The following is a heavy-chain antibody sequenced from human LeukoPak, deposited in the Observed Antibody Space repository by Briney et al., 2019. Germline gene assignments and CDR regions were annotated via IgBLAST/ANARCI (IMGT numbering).Heavy chain of an antibody. Sequence: GGSLRLSCAASGFTVSSNYMSWVRQAPGKGLVWVSRINSDARNTNYADSVQGRFTISRDNAKNTLYLQMNSLRVEDTAVYYCASGIGVGDSFDIWGQGTMVTVSS. CDR3: ASGIGVGDSFDI. CDR2: INSDARNT. V-gene: IGHV3-74*01. J-gene: IGHJ3*02. CDR1: GFTVSSNY. D-gene: IGHD3-3*01.